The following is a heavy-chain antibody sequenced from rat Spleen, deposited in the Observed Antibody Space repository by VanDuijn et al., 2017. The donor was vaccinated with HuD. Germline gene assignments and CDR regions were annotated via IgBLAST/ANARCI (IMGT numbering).Heavy chain of an antibody. Sequence: EVQLVESGGGLVQPGRSMKVSCVASGFTFSSFPMAWVRRAPTKGLEWVATISTSGGNTYYRDSVKGRFTIPRDNTKSTLYLQMNSLRSEDTATYYCTRDAFTTDFYVMDAWGQGASVTVSS. CDR1: GFTFSSFP. J-gene: IGHJ4*01. CDR3: TRDAFTTDFYVMDA. CDR2: ISTSGGNT. D-gene: IGHD1-6*01. V-gene: IGHV5-46*01.